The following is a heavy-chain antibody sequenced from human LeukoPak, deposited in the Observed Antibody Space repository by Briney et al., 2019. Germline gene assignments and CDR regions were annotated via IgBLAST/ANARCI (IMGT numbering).Heavy chain of an antibody. CDR2: ISGSGGST. D-gene: IGHD3-22*01. CDR3: ARDVPQYYYDSSGPVGMDV. V-gene: IGHV3-23*01. CDR1: GFTFSSYA. J-gene: IGHJ6*02. Sequence: GGSLRLSCAASGFTFSSYAMSWVRQAPGKGLEWVSAISGSGGSTYYADSVKGRFTISRDNAKNTLYLQMNSLRAEDTAVYYCARDVPQYYYDSSGPVGMDVWGQGTTVTVSS.